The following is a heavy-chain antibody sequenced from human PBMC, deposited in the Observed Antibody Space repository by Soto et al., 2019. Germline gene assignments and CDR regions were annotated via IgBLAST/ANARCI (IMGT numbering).Heavy chain of an antibody. CDR1: GGSISSYY. CDR3: ARVNGIAAALLFFDY. V-gene: IGHV4-59*01. J-gene: IGHJ4*02. Sequence: SETLSLTCTVSGGSISSYYWSWIRQPPGKGLEWIGYIYYSGSTNYNPSLKSRVTISVDTSKNQFSLKLSSVTAADTAVYYCARVNGIAAALLFFDYWGQGTLVTVSS. D-gene: IGHD6-13*01. CDR2: IYYSGST.